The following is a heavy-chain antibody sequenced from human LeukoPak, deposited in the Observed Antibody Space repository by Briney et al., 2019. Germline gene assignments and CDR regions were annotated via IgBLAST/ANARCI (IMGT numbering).Heavy chain of an antibody. CDR3: ARDLRYSTGWW. Sequence: GGSLRLSCAASGFTLSSYEMNWVRQAPGKGLEWVSYISSSGNTQHYPDSVKGRFTISRDNAKNSLYLQMNSLRAEDTAVYYCARDLRYSTGWWGGQGTLVTVSS. V-gene: IGHV3-48*03. CDR1: GFTLSSYE. CDR2: ISSSGNTQ. J-gene: IGHJ4*02. D-gene: IGHD6-19*01.